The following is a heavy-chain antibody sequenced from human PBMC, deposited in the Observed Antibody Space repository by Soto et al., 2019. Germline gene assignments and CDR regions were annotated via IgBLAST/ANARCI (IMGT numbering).Heavy chain of an antibody. Sequence: SETLSLTCSVSGVSLTSGTYYWSWIRQHPGKGPEWIGYIFYSGSTDYNPSLKSRVNISVDTSKNQFSLKPSSVTAADTAVYYCASTEDFFDYWGQGTLVTVSS. V-gene: IGHV4-31*03. J-gene: IGHJ4*02. CDR3: ASTEDFFDY. CDR2: IFYSGST. CDR1: GVSLTSGTYY.